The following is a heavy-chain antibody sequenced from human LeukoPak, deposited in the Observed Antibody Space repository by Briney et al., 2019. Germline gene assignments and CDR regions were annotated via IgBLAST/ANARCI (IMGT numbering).Heavy chain of an antibody. Sequence: GGSLRLSCAASGFTFSDYYMSWIRQAPGKGLEWVSYISSSGSTIYYADSVKGRFTISRDNAKNSLYLQMNSLRAEDTAAYYCARVEPLYYFDYWGQGTLVTVSS. V-gene: IGHV3-11*01. J-gene: IGHJ4*02. CDR1: GFTFSDYY. CDR2: ISSSGSTI. CDR3: ARVEPLYYFDY. D-gene: IGHD1-26*01.